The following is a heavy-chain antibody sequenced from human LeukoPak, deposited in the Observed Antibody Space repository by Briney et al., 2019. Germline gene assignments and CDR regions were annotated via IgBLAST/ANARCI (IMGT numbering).Heavy chain of an antibody. D-gene: IGHD5-18*01. CDR2: INPNSGGT. Sequence: ASVKVSCKASRYTFTGYYLHWVRQAPGQGLEWMGWINPNSGGTNYAQKLRGRVTMTTDTSTSTAYMELRSLRSDDTAVYYCASLDTAMAGFDYWGQGTLVTVSS. CDR1: RYTFTGYY. J-gene: IGHJ4*02. CDR3: ASLDTAMAGFDY. V-gene: IGHV1-2*02.